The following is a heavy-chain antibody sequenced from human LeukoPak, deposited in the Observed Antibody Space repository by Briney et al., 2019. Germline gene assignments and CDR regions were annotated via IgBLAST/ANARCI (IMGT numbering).Heavy chain of an antibody. CDR1: GFTFRSYT. CDR2: IDGLGYST. J-gene: IGHJ4*02. D-gene: IGHD6-19*01. Sequence: PGGSLRLSCAASGFTFRSYTMSWVRQAPGGGRDWVSAIDGLGYSTYYVDSVNGRFTISRDNSQNTLYLEMNSLTAEDTAVYYCAKELRSHTGWPFDYWGQGALVTVSS. V-gene: IGHV3-23*01. CDR3: AKELRSHTGWPFDY.